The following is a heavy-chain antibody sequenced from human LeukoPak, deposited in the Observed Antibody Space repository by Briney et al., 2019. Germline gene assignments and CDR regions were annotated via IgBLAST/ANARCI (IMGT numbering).Heavy chain of an antibody. V-gene: IGHV4-59*01. D-gene: IGHD5-18*01. J-gene: IGHJ4*02. Sequence: PSETLSLTCTVSGGFFSTYYGSWIRKPPGKGLEWIGFISYSGSTYHNPSLKSRVTMSVDTSKNQFSLNLRSVTAADTAVYYCARDRYNYGFWGQGILVTVSS. CDR3: ARDRYNYGF. CDR1: GGFFSTYY. CDR2: ISYSGST.